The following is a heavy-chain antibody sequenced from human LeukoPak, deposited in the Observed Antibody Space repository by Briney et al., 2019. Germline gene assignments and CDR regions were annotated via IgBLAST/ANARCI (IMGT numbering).Heavy chain of an antibody. CDR2: IYPGDSDP. CDR1: GYTFTTYW. J-gene: IGHJ4*02. CDR3: VRHGLGSSWFGFDY. V-gene: IGHV5-51*01. D-gene: IGHD6-13*01. Sequence: GESLKISCKGSGYTFTTYWIGWVRQMPGKGLEWMGTIYPGDSDPRYSPSFQGQVTISADKSISTACLQWSSLKASDSAMYYCVRHGLGSSWFGFDYWGQGTLVTVSS.